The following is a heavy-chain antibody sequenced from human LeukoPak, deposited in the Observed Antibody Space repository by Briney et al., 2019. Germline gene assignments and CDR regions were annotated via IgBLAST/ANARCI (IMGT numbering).Heavy chain of an antibody. J-gene: IGHJ4*02. CDR2: IKQDGIET. D-gene: IGHD4-23*01. V-gene: IGHV3-7*01. CDR3: ARDAYTVVTPEDD. CDR1: GFNSGNYW. Sequence: GGSLRLSCAASGFNSGNYWMSWVRQAPGQRLEWLANIKQDGIETYYLDSVRGRFTISRDSARNSVYLQMNSLRAEDTAMYYCARDAYTVVTPEDDWGQGTLVTVSS.